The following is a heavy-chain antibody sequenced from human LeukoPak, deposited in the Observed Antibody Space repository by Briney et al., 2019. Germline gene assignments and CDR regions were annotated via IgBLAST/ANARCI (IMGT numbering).Heavy chain of an antibody. D-gene: IGHD3-10*01. CDR3: ARVNMIRGVIDY. J-gene: IGHJ4*02. V-gene: IGHV3-11*04. CDR1: GFTFTDSY. Sequence: GGSLRLSCAASGFTFTDSYMTWVRQAPGKGLEWISYISSHGSTIYYADSVKGRFTISRDSANNSLYLQMNSLTAADTALDFCARVNMIRGVIDYSGQGTLVTVSS. CDR2: ISSHGSTI.